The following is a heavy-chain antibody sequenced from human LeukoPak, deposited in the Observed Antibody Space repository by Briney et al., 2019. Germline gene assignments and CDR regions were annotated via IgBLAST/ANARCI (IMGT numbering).Heavy chain of an antibody. J-gene: IGHJ4*02. CDR2: ISGSGGST. V-gene: IGHV3-23*01. CDR1: GFTFDDYG. CDR3: AKDYCGGDCYPYYFDY. Sequence: GGSLRLSCAASGFTFDDYGMSWVRQAPGKGLEWVSAISGSGGSTYYADSVKGRFTISRDNSKNTLYLQMNSLRAEDTAVYYCAKDYCGGDCYPYYFDYWGQGTLVTVSS. D-gene: IGHD2-21*01.